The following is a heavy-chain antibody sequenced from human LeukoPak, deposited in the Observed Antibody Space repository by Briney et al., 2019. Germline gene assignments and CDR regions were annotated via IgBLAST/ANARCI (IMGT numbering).Heavy chain of an antibody. Sequence: QPGGSLRLSCAASGFTFSSYAMSWVRQAPGKGLEWVSSISGSGGSTYYADSVKGRFTISRDNSKNTLSLQMNSLRGDDTAVYYCAKSKFPYDTDGWHGYFDFWGQGTLVTVSS. CDR1: GFTFSSYA. J-gene: IGHJ4*02. V-gene: IGHV3-23*01. D-gene: IGHD3-22*01. CDR3: AKSKFPYDTDGWHGYFDF. CDR2: ISGSGGST.